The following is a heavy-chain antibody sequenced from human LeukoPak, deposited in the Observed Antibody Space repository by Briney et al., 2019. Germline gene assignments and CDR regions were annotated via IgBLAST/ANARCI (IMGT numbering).Heavy chain of an antibody. CDR2: IRYDGSNK. J-gene: IGHJ6*02. V-gene: IGHV3-30*02. CDR3: AKDRTYYGSGSQYGMDV. D-gene: IGHD3-10*01. CDR1: GFTFSSYG. Sequence: GGSLRLSCAASGFTFSSYGMHWVRQAPGKGLEWVAFIRYDGSNKYYADSVKGRFTISRDNSKNTPYLQMNSLRAEDTAVYYCAKDRTYYGSGSQYGMDVWGQGTTVTVSS.